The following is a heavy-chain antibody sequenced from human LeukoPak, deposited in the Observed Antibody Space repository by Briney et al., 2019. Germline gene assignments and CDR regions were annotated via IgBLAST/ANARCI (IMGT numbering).Heavy chain of an antibody. CDR1: GFTFSSYW. CDR2: ITWDGGST. D-gene: IGHD4-17*01. V-gene: IGHV3-43*01. J-gene: IGHJ6*03. Sequence: GGSLRLSCAASGFTFSSYWMSWVRQAPGKGLEWVSLITWDGGSTYYADSVKGRFTISRDNSKNSLYLRMNSLRTEDTALYYCAKGGYGETSRYYYMDVWGKGTTVTVSS. CDR3: AKGGYGETSRYYYMDV.